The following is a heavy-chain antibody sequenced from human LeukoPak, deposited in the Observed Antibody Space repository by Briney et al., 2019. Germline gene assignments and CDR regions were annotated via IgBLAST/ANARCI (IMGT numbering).Heavy chain of an antibody. CDR3: VAYPTTVTNRFDP. CDR2: ITVSGGTT. D-gene: IGHD4-17*01. Sequence: RXXPXXXXEWVSAITVSGGTTSYPYSVKGPFTISRENSKNTLYLQMNSLRAEDTAVYYCVAYPTTVTNRFDPWGQGTLVTVSS. J-gene: IGHJ5*02. V-gene: IGHV3-23*01.